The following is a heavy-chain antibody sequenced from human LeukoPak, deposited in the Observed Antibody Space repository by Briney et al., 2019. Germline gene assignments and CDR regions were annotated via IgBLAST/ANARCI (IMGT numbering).Heavy chain of an antibody. CDR2: IYYSGST. J-gene: IGHJ6*02. V-gene: IGHV4-61*01. CDR3: ARDTAVYSSSWYEYYGMDV. Sequence: PSETLSLTCTVSGGSVSSGSYYWSWIRQPPGKGLEWTGYIYYSGSTNYNPSLKSRVTISVDTSKNQFSLKLSSVTAADTAVYYCARDTAVYSSSWYEYYGMDVWGQGTTVTVSS. D-gene: IGHD6-13*01. CDR1: GGSVSSGSYY.